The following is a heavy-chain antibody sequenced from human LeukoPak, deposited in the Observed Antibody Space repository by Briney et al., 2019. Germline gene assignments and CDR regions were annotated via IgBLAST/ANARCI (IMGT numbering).Heavy chain of an antibody. J-gene: IGHJ4*02. D-gene: IGHD5-12*01. CDR2: IYTTGST. V-gene: IGHV4-4*07. CDR1: GGSISSYH. Sequence: SETLSLTCTVSGGSISSYHWTWIRQPAGKGLEWIGRIYTTGSTTYNPSLRSRVTMSVDTSKNQFSLRLSSVTAADTAMYYCAKSNGYGLIDYWGQGTLVTVSS. CDR3: AKSNGYGLIDY.